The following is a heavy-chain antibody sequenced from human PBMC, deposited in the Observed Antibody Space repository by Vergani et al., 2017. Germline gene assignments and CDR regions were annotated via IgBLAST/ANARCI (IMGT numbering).Heavy chain of an antibody. V-gene: IGHV1-46*03. D-gene: IGHD3-22*01. J-gene: IGHJ3*02. CDR2: INPSGGST. CDR3: ARGLIVVVNAGAFDI. Sequence: QVQLVQSGAEVKKPGASVKVSCKASGYTFTSYYMHWVRQAPGQGLEWMGIINPSGGSTSYAQKFPGRVTMTRDPSTSTVYMELSSLRSEDTAVYYCARGLIVVVNAGAFDIWGQGTMVAVSS. CDR1: GYTFTSYY.